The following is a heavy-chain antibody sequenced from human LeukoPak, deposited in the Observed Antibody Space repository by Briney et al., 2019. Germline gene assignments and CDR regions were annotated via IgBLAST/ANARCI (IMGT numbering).Heavy chain of an antibody. CDR2: ISSSSSYI. CDR3: ARDWGGYCSGGSCYPGY. Sequence: GGSLRLSCAASGFTFSTYSMKWVRQAPGKGLEWVSSISSSSSYIYYADSVKGRFTISRDNAKNSLYLQMNSLRAEDTAVYYCARDWGGYCSGGSCYPGYWGQGTLVTVSS. D-gene: IGHD2-15*01. V-gene: IGHV3-21*01. J-gene: IGHJ4*02. CDR1: GFTFSTYS.